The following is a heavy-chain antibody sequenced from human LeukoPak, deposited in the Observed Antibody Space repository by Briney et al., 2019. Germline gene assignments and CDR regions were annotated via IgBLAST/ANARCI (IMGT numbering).Heavy chain of an antibody. CDR3: ARALYYDILTGYLGY. D-gene: IGHD3-9*01. CDR1: GFTFSSYG. V-gene: IGHV3-33*01. J-gene: IGHJ4*02. Sequence: PGRSLRLSCAASGFTFSSYGMHWVRQAPGKGLEWVAVIWYDGSNKYYADSVKGRFTISRDNSKNTLYLQMNSLRAEDTAVYYCARALYYDILTGYLGYWGQGTLVTVSS. CDR2: IWYDGSNK.